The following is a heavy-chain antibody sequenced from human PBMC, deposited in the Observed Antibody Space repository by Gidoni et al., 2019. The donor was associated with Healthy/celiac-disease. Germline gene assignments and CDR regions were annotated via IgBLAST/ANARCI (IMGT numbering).Heavy chain of an antibody. CDR3: ARGGWDFDY. D-gene: IGHD6-19*01. J-gene: IGHJ4*02. CDR2: TYDRSKWYN. V-gene: IGHV6-1*01. Sequence: NWIRQSPSRGLEWLGRTYDRSKWYNDYAVSVKSPIIINPDTSKNQCSLQLNSVTPEDTAVYDCARGGWDFDYWGQGTLATVSS.